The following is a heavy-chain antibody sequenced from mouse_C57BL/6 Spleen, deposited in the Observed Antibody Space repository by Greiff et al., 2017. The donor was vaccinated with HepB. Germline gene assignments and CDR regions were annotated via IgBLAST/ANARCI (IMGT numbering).Heavy chain of an antibody. CDR1: GYSITSGYY. CDR3: ARDRERAYFDD. J-gene: IGHJ2*01. CDR2: ISYDGSN. V-gene: IGHV3-6*01. D-gene: IGHD3-3*01. Sequence: EVQLQESGPGLVKPSQSLSLTCSVTGYSITSGYYWNWIRQFPGNKLEWMGYISYDGSNNYNPSLKNRISITRDTSKNQFVLKLNSVTTEDTATYYCARDRERAYFDDWGQGTTLTVSS.